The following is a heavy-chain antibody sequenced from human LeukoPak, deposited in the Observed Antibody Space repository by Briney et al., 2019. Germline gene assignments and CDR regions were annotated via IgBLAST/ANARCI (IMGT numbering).Heavy chain of an antibody. V-gene: IGHV1-2*06. CDR1: GYTFTGYY. CDR2: INPNSGGT. CDR3: ASLGPYCSSTSCYNGMDV. D-gene: IGHD2-2*02. Sequence: ASVKVSCKASGYTFTGYYMHWVRQAPGQGLEWMGRINPNSGGTNYAQKFQGRVTLTRDTSISTAYMELSRLRSDDTAVYYCASLGPYCSSTSCYNGMDVWGQGTTVTVSS. J-gene: IGHJ6*02.